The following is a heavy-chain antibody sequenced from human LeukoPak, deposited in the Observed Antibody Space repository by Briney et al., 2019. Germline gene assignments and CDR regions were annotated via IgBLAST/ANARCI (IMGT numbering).Heavy chain of an antibody. CDR1: GGSISSSNW. D-gene: IGHD2-2*01. V-gene: IGHV4-4*02. J-gene: IGHJ5*02. Sequence: SETLSLTCAVSGGSISSSNWWSRVRQPPGKGLEWIGEIYHSGSTNYNPSLKSRVTISVDKSKNQFSLKLSSVTAADTAVYYCARAKKYCSSTSCYAGGRFDPWGQGTLVTVSS. CDR2: IYHSGST. CDR3: ARAKKYCSSTSCYAGGRFDP.